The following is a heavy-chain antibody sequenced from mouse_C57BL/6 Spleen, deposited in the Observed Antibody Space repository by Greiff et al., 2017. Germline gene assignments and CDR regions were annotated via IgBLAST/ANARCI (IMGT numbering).Heavy chain of an antibody. CDR2: IYPSDSET. D-gene: IGHD4-1*02. V-gene: IGHV1-61*01. CDR1: GYTFTSYW. Sequence: QVQLQQPGAELVRPGSSVKLSCKASGYTFTSYWMDWVKQRPGQGLEWIGNIYPSDSETHYNQKFKDKATLTVDKSSSTAYMQLSSLTSEDSAVYYCARGGNWGYFDYWGQGTTLTVSS. J-gene: IGHJ2*01. CDR3: ARGGNWGYFDY.